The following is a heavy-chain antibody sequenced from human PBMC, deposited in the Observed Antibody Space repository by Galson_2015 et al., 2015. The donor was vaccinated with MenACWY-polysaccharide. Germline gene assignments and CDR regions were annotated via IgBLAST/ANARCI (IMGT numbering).Heavy chain of an antibody. CDR1: GYKFTSFD. Sequence: SVKVSCKASGYKFTSFDINWVRQAAGQGLEWMGWMNPNSGNYGYAQKFQGRVSMTSNSAMATAYMELSSLRSEDTAVYYCARVIARKYTFADSWGQGTLVTVSS. D-gene: IGHD2-21*01. CDR2: MNPNSGNY. J-gene: IGHJ4*02. V-gene: IGHV1-8*01. CDR3: ARVIARKYTFADS.